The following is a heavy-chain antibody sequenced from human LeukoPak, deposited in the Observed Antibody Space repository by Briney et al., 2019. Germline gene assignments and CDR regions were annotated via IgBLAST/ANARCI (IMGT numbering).Heavy chain of an antibody. Sequence: ASVKVSCKASGYTFTGYYMHWVRQAPGQGLEWMGWINPNSGGTNYAQKLQGRVTMTRDTSISTAYMELSRLRPDDTAVYYCARLETSLYYFDYWGQGTLVTVSS. D-gene: IGHD5-24*01. CDR1: GYTFTGYY. V-gene: IGHV1-2*02. CDR2: INPNSGGT. CDR3: ARLETSLYYFDY. J-gene: IGHJ4*02.